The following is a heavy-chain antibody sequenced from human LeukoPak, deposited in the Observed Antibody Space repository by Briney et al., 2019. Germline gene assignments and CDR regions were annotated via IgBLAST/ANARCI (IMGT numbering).Heavy chain of an antibody. Sequence: KPSETLSLTCTVSGGSISSSSYYWGWIRQPPGKGLEWIGEINHSGSTNYNPSLKSRVTISVDTSKNQFSLKLSSVTAADTAVYYCARDPLISSGYYSITKPFVFDIWGQGTMVTVSS. CDR3: ARDPLISSGYYSITKPFVFDI. CDR1: GGSISSSSYY. J-gene: IGHJ3*02. D-gene: IGHD3-22*01. V-gene: IGHV4-39*07. CDR2: INHSGST.